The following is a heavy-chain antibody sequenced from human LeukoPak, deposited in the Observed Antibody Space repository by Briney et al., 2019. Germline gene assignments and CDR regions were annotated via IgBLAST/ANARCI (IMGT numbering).Heavy chain of an antibody. Sequence: SETLSLTCAVYGGSFSGYYWSWIRQPPGKGLEWIGEINHSGSTNYNPSLKSRVTISVDTSKNQFSLKLSSVTAADTAVYYGARVQRKRGIVGPTLYYMDVWGKGTTVTVSS. V-gene: IGHV4-34*01. CDR3: ARVQRKRGIVGPTLYYMDV. J-gene: IGHJ6*03. D-gene: IGHD1-26*01. CDR2: INHSGST. CDR1: GGSFSGYY.